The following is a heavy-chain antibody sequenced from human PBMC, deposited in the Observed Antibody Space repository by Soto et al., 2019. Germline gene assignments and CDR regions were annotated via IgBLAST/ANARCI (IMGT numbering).Heavy chain of an antibody. Sequence: PGGSLRLSCVASGFTFSSYAMTWVHQTPGKGLEWVSAISGGDGSPSYADSVKGRLTISRDNSKNTLYLHMNSLRADDTAAYYCAKWHTYNYDSLAFSGFDCWGQGTQVTVSS. CDR3: AKWHTYNYDSLAFSGFDC. V-gene: IGHV3-23*01. CDR2: ISGGDGSP. D-gene: IGHD3-16*01. J-gene: IGHJ4*02. CDR1: GFTFSSYA.